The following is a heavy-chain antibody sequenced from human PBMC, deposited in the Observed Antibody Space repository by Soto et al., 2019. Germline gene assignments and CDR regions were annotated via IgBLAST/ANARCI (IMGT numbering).Heavy chain of an antibody. J-gene: IGHJ4*02. V-gene: IGHV3-7*01. CDR3: ARRDYCDY. Sequence: PGGSLRLSCSASGFTFSSCWMNWVRQAPGKGLEWVATIKQDGSEKYYVDSVKGRFTISRDNAKNSLSLQMNSLRAEDTAVYYCARRDYCDYWGQGTLVTVSS. CDR2: IKQDGSEK. CDR1: GFTFSSCW.